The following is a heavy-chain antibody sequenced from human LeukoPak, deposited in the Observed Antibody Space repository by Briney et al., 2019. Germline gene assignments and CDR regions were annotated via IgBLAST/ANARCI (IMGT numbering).Heavy chain of an antibody. CDR2: FDPADGEA. CDR1: GYTLTEVS. CDR3: ATDRYQPLSVFDY. V-gene: IGHV1-24*01. Sequence: ASVKVSYKVSGYTLTEVSIHWVRQAPGKGLEWMGGFDPADGEAIYAQKFQGRVTLTEDTATDTAYMELSSLRSEYTAVYYCATDRYQPLSVFDYWGQGTLVTVSS. J-gene: IGHJ4*02. D-gene: IGHD2-2*01.